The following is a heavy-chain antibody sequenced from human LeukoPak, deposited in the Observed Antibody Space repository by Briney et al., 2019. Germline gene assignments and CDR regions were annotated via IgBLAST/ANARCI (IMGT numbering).Heavy chain of an antibody. J-gene: IGHJ5*02. CDR1: GYTLTELS. D-gene: IGHD2-2*02. CDR3: ALYVVVPAAIQDWFDP. Sequence: ASVKVSCKVSGYTLTELSMHWVRQAPGKGLEWMGGFDPEDGETIYAQKFQGRVTMTEDTSTDTAYMELSSLRSEDTAVYYCALYVVVPAAIQDWFDPWGQGTLVTVSS. V-gene: IGHV1-24*01. CDR2: FDPEDGET.